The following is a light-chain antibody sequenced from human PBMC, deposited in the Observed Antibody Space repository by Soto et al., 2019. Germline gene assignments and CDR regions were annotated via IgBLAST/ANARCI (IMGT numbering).Light chain of an antibody. J-gene: IGKJ5*01. CDR2: LAS. Sequence: DIVMTQSPDSLAVSLGERATINCKSSLSVLYSSNNKNYLAWYQQKPGQPPKLLIYLASTRESGVPDRFSGRGSGTDFTLTISSLQAEDVAVYYCQQYYSTPITFGEVTRLEIK. CDR1: LSVLYSSNNKNY. CDR3: QQYYSTPIT. V-gene: IGKV4-1*01.